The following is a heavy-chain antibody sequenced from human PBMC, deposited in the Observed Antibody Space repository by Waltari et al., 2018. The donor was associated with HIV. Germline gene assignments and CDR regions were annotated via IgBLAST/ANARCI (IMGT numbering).Heavy chain of an antibody. CDR1: GFTLDDYA. D-gene: IGHD3-10*01. V-gene: IGHV3-9*01. Sequence: EVQLVESGGGLVQPGRSLRLSCAASGFTLDDYAMHWVRQPPGKGLGLVSSISFNSSYIDYAESVKGRFTISRDNARDSLHLQMNSLRAEDTALYFCAKDMGPYFYGSGSVSNGMDVWGQGTTVTVSS. J-gene: IGHJ6*02. CDR3: AKDMGPYFYGSGSVSNGMDV. CDR2: ISFNSSYI.